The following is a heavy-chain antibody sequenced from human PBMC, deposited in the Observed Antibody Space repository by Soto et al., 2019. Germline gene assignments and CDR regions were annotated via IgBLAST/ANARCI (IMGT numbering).Heavy chain of an antibody. CDR2: IWYDGSNK. V-gene: IGHV3-33*06. CDR1: GFTFSSYG. D-gene: IGHD3-16*01. J-gene: IGHJ4*02. CDR3: IKEARGHSYARL. Sequence: GSLRLSCAASGFTFSSYGMHWVLQAPGKGLEWVAVIWYDGSNKYYADSVKGRFTISRDNSKNALYLEMKSLRAGDTAVYYCIKEARGHSYARLWGRGTPVTVSS.